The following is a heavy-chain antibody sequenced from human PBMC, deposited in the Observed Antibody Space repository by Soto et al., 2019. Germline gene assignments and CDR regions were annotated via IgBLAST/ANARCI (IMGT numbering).Heavy chain of an antibody. CDR2: ISSSSSYI. D-gene: IGHD1-1*01. CDR1: GFTFSSYS. V-gene: IGHV3-21*01. Sequence: GGSLRLSCAASGFTFSSYSMNWVRQAPGKGLEWVSSISSSSSYIYYADSVKGRFTISRDNAKNSLYLQMNSLRAEDTAVYYCARIDVEGTYYYYVMDVWGQGTTVTVSS. J-gene: IGHJ6*02. CDR3: ARIDVEGTYYYYVMDV.